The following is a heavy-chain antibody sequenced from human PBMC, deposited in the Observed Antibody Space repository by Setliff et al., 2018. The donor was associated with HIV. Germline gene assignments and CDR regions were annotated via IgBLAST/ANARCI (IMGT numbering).Heavy chain of an antibody. V-gene: IGHV4-34*01. D-gene: IGHD3-22*01. CDR2: INLSRST. Sequence: SETLSLTCAVYGASFSGYYWSWIRQPPGKGLEWIGEINLSRSTDYNPSLKSRLTISVDTSKNQFSLELSSVTAADTAVYYCASRVYYYDESRILREEGFVPWGQGTLVTVSS. CDR1: GASFSGYY. CDR3: ASRVYYYDESRILREEGFVP. J-gene: IGHJ5*02.